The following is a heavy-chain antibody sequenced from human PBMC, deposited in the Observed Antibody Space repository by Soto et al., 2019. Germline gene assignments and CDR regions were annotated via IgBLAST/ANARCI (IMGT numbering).Heavy chain of an antibody. Sequence: LGESLKISCKASGYSFTRFWIGWVRQMPEKGLEWLGIIYPGDSDTRYSPSFQGQVTISADKSISTAYLQWSSLKASDTAIYYCARHPYDSSGHYYYYYGMDVWGQGTTVTVSS. CDR3: ARHPYDSSGHYYYYYGMDV. V-gene: IGHV5-51*01. D-gene: IGHD3-22*01. CDR1: GYSFTRFW. J-gene: IGHJ6*02. CDR2: IYPGDSDT.